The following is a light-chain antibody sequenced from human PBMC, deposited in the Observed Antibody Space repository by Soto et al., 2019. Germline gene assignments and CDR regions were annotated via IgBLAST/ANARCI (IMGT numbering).Light chain of an antibody. CDR1: QDISNY. CDR2: AAS. Sequence: DIQMTQSPSSLSASVGDRVTITCRASQDISNYLAWFQQKPGKAPRLLIYAASTVRSGVPSRLSGSGSGTDFTLTISSMQPEDVATYYCQKYNSASSWTFGQGTKVEI. CDR3: QKYNSASSWT. J-gene: IGKJ1*01. V-gene: IGKV1-27*01.